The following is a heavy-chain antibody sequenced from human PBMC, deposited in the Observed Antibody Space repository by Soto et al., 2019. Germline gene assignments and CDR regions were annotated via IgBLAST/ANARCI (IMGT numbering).Heavy chain of an antibody. V-gene: IGHV3-23*01. D-gene: IGHD5-12*01. Sequence: PGGSLRLSCAASGFTFSSYAMSWVRQAPGKGLEWVSAISGSGGSTYYADSVKGRFTISRDNSKNTLYLQMNSLRAEDTAVYYCAKDIVATMGHYYYYGMDVWGQGTTVTVS. CDR3: AKDIVATMGHYYYYGMDV. J-gene: IGHJ6*02. CDR1: GFTFSSYA. CDR2: ISGSGGST.